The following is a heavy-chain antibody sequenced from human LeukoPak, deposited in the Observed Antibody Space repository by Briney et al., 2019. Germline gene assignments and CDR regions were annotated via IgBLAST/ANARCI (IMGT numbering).Heavy chain of an antibody. CDR2: IRYDGSNK. CDR1: GFTFSSYG. D-gene: IGHD4-17*01. CDR3: AKDMTTVTTKLFDY. V-gene: IGHV3-30*02. Sequence: GGSLRLSCAASGFTFSSYGMHWVRQAPGKGLEWVAFIRYDGSNKYYADSVKGRFTISRDNSKNTLYLQMNSLRAEDTAVYYCAKDMTTVTTKLFDYWGQGTLVTVSS. J-gene: IGHJ4*02.